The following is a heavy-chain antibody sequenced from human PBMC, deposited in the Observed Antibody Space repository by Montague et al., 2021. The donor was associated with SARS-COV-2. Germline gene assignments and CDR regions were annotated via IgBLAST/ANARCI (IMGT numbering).Heavy chain of an antibody. Sequence: SDTLSLTRTVSGDSINNSRYYWGWIRQPPGKGLEWIGTIYYSGSAYYNPSLKSPVTISVDTSKGQFSLKLNSVTATDTAVYYCARLESTRGVIIRGAFHIWGQGTKVTVSS. CDR2: IYYSGSA. D-gene: IGHD3-10*01. CDR3: ARLESTRGVIIRGAFHI. J-gene: IGHJ3*02. CDR1: GDSINNSRYY. V-gene: IGHV4-39*01.